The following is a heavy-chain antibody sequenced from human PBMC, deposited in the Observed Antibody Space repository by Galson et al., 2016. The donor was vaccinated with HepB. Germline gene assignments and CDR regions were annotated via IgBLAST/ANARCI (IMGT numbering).Heavy chain of an antibody. Sequence: TLSLTCTVSGGSVSSASYYWSWIRQTPGKGLEWIGYIYNSGSTNYNPSLKSRVTISVDTPKNQFSLRLNSVTAADTAVYYCARGGNFWSGYWGYFDYWGQGTLVTVSS. CDR3: ARGGNFWSGYWGYFDY. J-gene: IGHJ4*02. CDR1: GGSVSSASYY. D-gene: IGHD3-3*01. V-gene: IGHV4-61*01. CDR2: IYNSGST.